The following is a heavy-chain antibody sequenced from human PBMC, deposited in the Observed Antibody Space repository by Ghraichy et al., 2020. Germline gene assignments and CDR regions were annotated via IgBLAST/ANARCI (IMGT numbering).Heavy chain of an antibody. Sequence: GESLNISCAASGFTFSSYIMNWVRQAPGKGLEWVSYISSSSSTIYYADSVKGRFTISRDNAKNSLYLQMNSLRDEDTAVYYCARGGSRITIFGVVITPVGFDPWGQGTLVTVSS. J-gene: IGHJ5*02. V-gene: IGHV3-48*02. CDR1: GFTFSSYI. D-gene: IGHD3-3*01. CDR2: ISSSSSTI. CDR3: ARGGSRITIFGVVITPVGFDP.